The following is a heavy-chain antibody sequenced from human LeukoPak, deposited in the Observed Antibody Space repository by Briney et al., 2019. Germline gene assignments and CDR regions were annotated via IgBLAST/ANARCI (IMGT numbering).Heavy chain of an antibody. CDR1: GGTFSSYA. CDR2: IIPIFGTA. CDR3: ASPSGDGYNGGFDY. J-gene: IGHJ4*02. D-gene: IGHD5-24*01. V-gene: IGHV1-69*05. Sequence: GASVKVSCKASGGTFSSYAISWVRQAPGQGLEWMGGIIPIFGTANYAQKFQGRVTIITDESTSTAYMELSSLRSEDTAVYYCASPSGDGYNGGFDYWGQGTLVTVSS.